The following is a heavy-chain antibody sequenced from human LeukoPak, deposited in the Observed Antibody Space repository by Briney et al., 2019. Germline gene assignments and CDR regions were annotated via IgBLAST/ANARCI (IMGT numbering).Heavy chain of an antibody. Sequence: GGSLRVSCAASGFTFSDYYMSGIRQAPGKGLEWVSYISSSSSYTNYADSVKGRFTISRDNAKNSLYLQMNSLRAEDTAVYYCARDIWFGEGYFDYWGQGTLVTVSS. CDR1: GFTFSDYY. D-gene: IGHD3-10*01. CDR3: ARDIWFGEGYFDY. J-gene: IGHJ4*02. CDR2: ISSSSSYT. V-gene: IGHV3-11*06.